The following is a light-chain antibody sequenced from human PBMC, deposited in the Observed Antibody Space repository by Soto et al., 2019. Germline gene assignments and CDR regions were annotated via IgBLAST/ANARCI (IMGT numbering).Light chain of an antibody. CDR2: GAS. Sequence: ETVLTQSPGTLSLSPGERATLSCRASQRVSATYISWYQQKFGQPPRLLIYGASSRATGIPDRFSGSGSGTDFTLTISRLEPEDFAVYSCQQYNGSPPGNTFDPGNKLEIK. CDR3: QQYNGSPPGNT. V-gene: IGKV3-20*01. J-gene: IGKJ2*01. CDR1: QRVSATY.